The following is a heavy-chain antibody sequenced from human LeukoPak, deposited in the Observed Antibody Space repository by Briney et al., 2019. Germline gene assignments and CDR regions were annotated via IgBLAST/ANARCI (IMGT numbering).Heavy chain of an antibody. CDR3: ARDLRITMVRGALDY. CDR2: INSDGSST. D-gene: IGHD3-10*01. V-gene: IGHV3-74*01. CDR1: GFTFSSYG. Sequence: PGGTLGLSCAASGFTFSSYGMSWVRQAPGKGLVWVSRINSDGSSTSYADSVKGRFTISRDNAKNTLYLQMNSLRAEDTAVYYCARDLRITMVRGALDYWGQGTLVTVSS. J-gene: IGHJ4*02.